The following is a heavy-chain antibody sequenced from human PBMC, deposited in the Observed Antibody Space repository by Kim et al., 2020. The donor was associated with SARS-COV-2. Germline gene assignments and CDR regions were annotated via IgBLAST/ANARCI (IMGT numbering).Heavy chain of an antibody. V-gene: IGHV5-10-1*01. Sequence: GESLKISCKGSGYSFTSYWISWVRQMPGKGLEWMGRIDPSDSYTNYSPSFQGHVTISADKSISTAYLQWSSLKASDTAMYYCARQVGELSYPNDYWGQGTLVTVSS. CDR1: GYSFTSYW. CDR2: IDPSDSYT. CDR3: ARQVGELSYPNDY. J-gene: IGHJ4*02. D-gene: IGHD3-10*01.